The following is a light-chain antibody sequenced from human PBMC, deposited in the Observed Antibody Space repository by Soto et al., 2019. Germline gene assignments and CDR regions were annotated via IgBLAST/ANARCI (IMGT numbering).Light chain of an antibody. V-gene: IGKV1-5*01. J-gene: IGKJ5*01. CDR1: QTISSW. CDR3: QQYNSYSPIT. Sequence: DIQMTQSPSTLSGSVGDRVTITCRASQTISSWLAWYQQKPGKAPKLLIYAASSLQSGVPSRFSGSGSGTDFTLTISGLQPDDFATYYCQQYNSYSPITFGQGTRLEIK. CDR2: AAS.